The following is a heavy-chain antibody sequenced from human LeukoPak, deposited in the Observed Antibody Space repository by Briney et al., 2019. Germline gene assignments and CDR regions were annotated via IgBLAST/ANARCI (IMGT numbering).Heavy chain of an antibody. Sequence: GASVKVSCKASGYTFTSYGISWVRQAPGQGLGWMGRIIPIFGIANYAQKFQGRVTITADKSTSTAYMELSSLRSEDTAVYYCARLVPTTVVTPGYYYGMDVWGQGTTVTVSS. V-gene: IGHV1-69*04. CDR3: ARLVPTTVVTPGYYYGMDV. CDR2: IIPIFGIA. J-gene: IGHJ6*02. D-gene: IGHD4-23*01. CDR1: GYTFTSYG.